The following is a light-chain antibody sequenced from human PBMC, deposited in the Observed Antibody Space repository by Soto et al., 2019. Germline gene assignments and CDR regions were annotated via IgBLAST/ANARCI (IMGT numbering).Light chain of an antibody. V-gene: IGKV3-20*01. CDR3: HQYASSPQT. CDR1: QSVAKNY. J-gene: IGKJ1*01. Sequence: EIVLTQSPGTLSLSPGERATLSCRASQSVAKNYLAWYQQEPGQAPRLLIYDASKRATGIPDRFSGSGSGPDFTLTISRLEPEDFAVYYCHQYASSPQTFGQGTKVEIK. CDR2: DAS.